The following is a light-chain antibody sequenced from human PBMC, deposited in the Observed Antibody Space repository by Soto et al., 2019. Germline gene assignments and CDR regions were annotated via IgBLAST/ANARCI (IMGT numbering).Light chain of an antibody. CDR2: GAS. CDR3: QQYGSATLT. J-gene: IGKJ1*01. V-gene: IGKV3-20*01. Sequence: IVLTQCPGTLSLSPGERATLSCRASQCFXSSYPAWDMQKPGQAPGLPXYGASSRATGIPDRLSGSGSGTDFTLTISRLEPEDFAVYYCQQYGSATLTFGQGTKVDIK. CDR1: QCFXSSY.